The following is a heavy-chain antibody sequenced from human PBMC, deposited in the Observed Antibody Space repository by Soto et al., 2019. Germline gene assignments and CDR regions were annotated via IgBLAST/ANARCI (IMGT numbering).Heavy chain of an antibody. CDR1: GFTFSSYA. Sequence: PGGSLRLSCAASGFTFSSYAMSWVRQAPGKGLEWVSAISGSGGSTYYADSVKGRFTISRDNSKNTLYLQMNSLRAEDTAVYYCAKVWEEPETGTRREFDYWGQGTLVTVSS. CDR2: ISGSGGST. V-gene: IGHV3-23*01. J-gene: IGHJ4*02. CDR3: AKVWEEPETGTRREFDY. D-gene: IGHD1-1*01.